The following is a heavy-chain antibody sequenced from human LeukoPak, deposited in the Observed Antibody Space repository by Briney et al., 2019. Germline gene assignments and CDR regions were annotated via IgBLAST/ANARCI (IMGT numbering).Heavy chain of an antibody. D-gene: IGHD4-11*01. CDR2: IYHSGST. J-gene: IGHJ6*03. Sequence: SQTLSLTCTVSGGSISSGGYYWSWIRQPPGKGLEWIGYIYHSGSTYYNPSLKSRVTISVDRSKNQFSLKLSSVTAADTAVYYCARADYKDYYYYYVDAWGKGTTVTVSS. CDR1: GGSISSGGYY. CDR3: ARADYKDYYYYYVDA. V-gene: IGHV4-30-2*01.